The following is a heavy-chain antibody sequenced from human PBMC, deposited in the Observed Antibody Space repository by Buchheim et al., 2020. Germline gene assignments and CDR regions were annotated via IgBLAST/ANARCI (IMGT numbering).Heavy chain of an antibody. CDR1: GYTFTSYD. D-gene: IGHD5-12*01. Sequence: QVQLVQSGAEVKKPGASVKVSCKASGYTFTSYDINWVRQATGQGLEWLGWMNPNSGNTAYAQKFQGRVTMTRNTSISTAYMELSSLRSEDTAVYYCARSPVATILVPRYYYYMDVWGKGTT. V-gene: IGHV1-8*01. CDR3: ARSPVATILVPRYYYYMDV. CDR2: MNPNSGNT. J-gene: IGHJ6*03.